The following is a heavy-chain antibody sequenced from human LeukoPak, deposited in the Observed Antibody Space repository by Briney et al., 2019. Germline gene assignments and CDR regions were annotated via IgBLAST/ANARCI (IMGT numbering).Heavy chain of an antibody. V-gene: IGHV3-7*01. CDR1: GFTFSSYA. D-gene: IGHD1-26*01. J-gene: IGHJ4*02. Sequence: GGSLRLSCAASGFTFSSYAMSWVRQAPGKGLEWVANIKQDGSEKYFVDSVKGRFTISRDNAKNSLYLQMSSLRAEDTAVYYCARGTGAIDYWGQGTLVTVSS. CDR2: IKQDGSEK. CDR3: ARGTGAIDY.